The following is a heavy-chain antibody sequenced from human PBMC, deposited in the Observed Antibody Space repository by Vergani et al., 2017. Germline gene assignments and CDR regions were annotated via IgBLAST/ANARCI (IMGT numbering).Heavy chain of an antibody. D-gene: IGHD3-22*01. J-gene: IGHJ4*02. Sequence: QVQLQESGPGLVKPSQTLSLTCSVSGDSISSGVYYWNWIRQHPGKGLEWIGYIYSTGSTHHNPSLRRRINMSVDTSKNQLSLKLNSVTAADTDMYYCARRGGYDEGDAFRIGYFDSWGPGILVTVSS. V-gene: IGHV4-31*03. CDR2: IYSTGST. CDR3: ARRGGYDEGDAFRIGYFDS. CDR1: GDSISSGVYY.